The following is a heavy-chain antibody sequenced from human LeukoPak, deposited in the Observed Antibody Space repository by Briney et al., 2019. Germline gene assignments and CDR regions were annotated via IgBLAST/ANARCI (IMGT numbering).Heavy chain of an antibody. CDR3: ARETYSSSWSAKFYYYYYMDV. V-gene: IGHV3-7*01. CDR2: IKQDGSEK. Sequence: GGSLRLSCAASGFTFNSYAMSWVRQAPGKGLEWVANIKQDGSEKYYVDSVKGRFTISRDNAKNSLYLQMNSVRAEDTAVYYCARETYSSSWSAKFYYYYYMDVWGKGTTVTVSS. J-gene: IGHJ6*03. D-gene: IGHD6-13*01. CDR1: GFTFNSYA.